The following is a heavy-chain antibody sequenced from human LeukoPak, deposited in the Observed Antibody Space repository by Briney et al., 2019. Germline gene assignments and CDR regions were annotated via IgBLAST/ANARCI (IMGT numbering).Heavy chain of an antibody. J-gene: IGHJ4*02. CDR2: IIPIFGTA. D-gene: IGHD6-6*01. Sequence: ASVKVSCKASGGTFSSYAISWVRQAPGQGLEWMGGIIPIFGTANYAQKFQGRVTITTDKSTSTAYMELSSLRSEDTAVYYCARDHGSSYSYFDYWGQGTLVTVSS. CDR3: ARDHGSSYSYFDY. CDR1: GGTFSSYA. V-gene: IGHV1-69*05.